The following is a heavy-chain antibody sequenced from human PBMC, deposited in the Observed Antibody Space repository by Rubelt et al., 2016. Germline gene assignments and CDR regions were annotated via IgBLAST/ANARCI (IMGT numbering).Heavy chain of an antibody. D-gene: IGHD6-19*01. Sequence: ISYDGSNKYYADSVKGRFTISRDNSKNTLYLQMNSLRAEDTAVYYCARDSVAAVFFIDYYYGMDVWGQGTTVTVSS. J-gene: IGHJ6*02. CDR3: ARDSVAAVFFIDYYYGMDV. CDR2: ISYDGSNK. V-gene: IGHV3-30*01.